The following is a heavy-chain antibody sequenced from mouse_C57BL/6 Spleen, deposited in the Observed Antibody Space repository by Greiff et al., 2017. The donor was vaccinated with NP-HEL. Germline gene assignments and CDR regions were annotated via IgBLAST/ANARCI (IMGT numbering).Heavy chain of an antibody. J-gene: IGHJ2*01. CDR2: INPDSSTI. Sequence: VQLQQSGGGLVQPGGSLKLSCAASGIDFSRYWMSWVRRAPGKGLEWIGEINPDSSTINYAPSLKDKFIISRDNAKNTLYLQISKVRSEDTALYYCASGEYYGSRGYFDYWGQGTTLTVSS. D-gene: IGHD1-1*01. CDR1: GIDFSRYW. CDR3: ASGEYYGSRGYFDY. V-gene: IGHV4-1*01.